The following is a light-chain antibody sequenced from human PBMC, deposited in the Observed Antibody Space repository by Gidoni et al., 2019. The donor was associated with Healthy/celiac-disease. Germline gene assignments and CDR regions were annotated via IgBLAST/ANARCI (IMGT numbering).Light chain of an antibody. CDR3: QQYGSSPPFT. Sequence: EIVLTQSPGTLPLSPGERATLSCRASQSVSSSCLAWYQQKPGQAPRLLIYGASSRATGIPDRFSGSGSGTDFTLTISRLEPEDFAVYYCQQYGSSPPFTFGPGTKVDIK. V-gene: IGKV3-20*01. CDR2: GAS. CDR1: QSVSSSC. J-gene: IGKJ3*01.